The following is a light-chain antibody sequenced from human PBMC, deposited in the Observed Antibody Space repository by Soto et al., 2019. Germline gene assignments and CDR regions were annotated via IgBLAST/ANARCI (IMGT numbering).Light chain of an antibody. CDR2: KAS. Sequence: DIQITQSPSTLSGSVGDRVTITCRASQTISSWLAWYQQKPGKAPKILIYKASTLKSGVPSRFSGSGSGTEFTRTISSLQPDDFATDYCQHYNSSSEAFGQGTKVDIK. J-gene: IGKJ1*01. CDR1: QTISSW. CDR3: QHYNSSSEA. V-gene: IGKV1-5*03.